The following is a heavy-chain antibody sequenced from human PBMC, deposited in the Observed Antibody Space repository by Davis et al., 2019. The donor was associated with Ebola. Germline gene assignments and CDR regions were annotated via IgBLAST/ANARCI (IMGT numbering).Heavy chain of an antibody. V-gene: IGHV3-33*06. Sequence: PGGSLRLSCAASGFTFSSYGMHWVRQAPGKGLEWVAVIWYDGSNKYYADSVKGRFTISRDNSKNTLYLQMNSLRAEDTAVYYCAKALWEWELLQWRYFDYWGQGTLVIVSS. CDR1: GFTFSSYG. J-gene: IGHJ4*02. D-gene: IGHD1-26*01. CDR2: IWYDGSNK. CDR3: AKALWEWELLQWRYFDY.